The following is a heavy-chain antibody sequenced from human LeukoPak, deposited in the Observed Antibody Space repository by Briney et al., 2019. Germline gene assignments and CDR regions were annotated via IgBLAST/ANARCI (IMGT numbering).Heavy chain of an antibody. CDR2: IIPILGIA. V-gene: IGHV1-69*04. CDR3: ARDRPGTMPFDY. D-gene: IGHD2-2*01. CDR1: GYTFTSYG. J-gene: IGHJ4*02. Sequence: VASVKVSCKASGYTFTSYGISWVRQAPGQGLEWMGRIIPILGIANYAQKFQGRVTITADKSTSTAYMELSSLRSEDTAVYYCARDRPGTMPFDYWGQGTLVTVSS.